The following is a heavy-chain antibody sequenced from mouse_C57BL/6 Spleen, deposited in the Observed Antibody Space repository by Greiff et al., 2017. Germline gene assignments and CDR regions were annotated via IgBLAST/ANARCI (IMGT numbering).Heavy chain of an antibody. Sequence: QVTLKVSGPGILQPSQTLSLTCSFSGISLRTFGMGVGWIRQPSGKGLEWLAHIWWDDDKSYNHALKSPHTITSATSKNLVFLTIADVDTADTATYYVARFENGVVESGDYWGQGTTLTVSS. CDR3: ARFENGVVESGDY. CDR1: GISLRTFGMG. J-gene: IGHJ2*01. D-gene: IGHD1-1*01. V-gene: IGHV8-8*01. CDR2: IWWDDDK.